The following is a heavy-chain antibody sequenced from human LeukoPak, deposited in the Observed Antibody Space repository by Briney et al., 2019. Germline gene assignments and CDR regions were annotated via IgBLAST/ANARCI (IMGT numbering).Heavy chain of an antibody. Sequence: SETLSLTCTVSGGSISSSSYYWGWIRQPPGKGLEWIGSIYYSGSTYYDPSLKSRVTISVDTSKNQFSLKLSSVTAADTAVYYCARDEGSGWYYFDYWGQGTLVTVSS. D-gene: IGHD6-19*01. V-gene: IGHV4-39*02. J-gene: IGHJ4*02. CDR2: IYYSGST. CDR1: GGSISSSSYY. CDR3: ARDEGSGWYYFDY.